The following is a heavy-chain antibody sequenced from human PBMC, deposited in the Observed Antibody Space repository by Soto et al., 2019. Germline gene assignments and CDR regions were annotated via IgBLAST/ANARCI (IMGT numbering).Heavy chain of an antibody. D-gene: IGHD3-16*01. V-gene: IGHV4-39*01. CDR1: GGSISSSSYY. CDR2: IYYSGST. Sequence: SETLSLTCTVSGGSISSSSYYWGWIRQPPGKGLEWIGSIYYSGSTYYNPSLKSRVTISVDTSKNQFSLKLSSVTAADTAVYYCARNSVEMAAIGGHDYWGQGTLVTVSS. CDR3: ARNSVEMAAIGGHDY. J-gene: IGHJ4*02.